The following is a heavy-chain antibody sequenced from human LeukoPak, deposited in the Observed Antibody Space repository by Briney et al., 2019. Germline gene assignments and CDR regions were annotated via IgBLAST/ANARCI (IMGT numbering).Heavy chain of an antibody. CDR3: ARDGGGYARFDP. Sequence: GGSLRLSCAASGFTFSSYAMSWVRQTPGKGLEWVSVIYSGGSTYYADSVKDRFTISRDNSKNTLHLQMNSLRAEDTAVYYCARDGGGYARFDPWGQGTLVTVSS. V-gene: IGHV3-53*01. CDR2: IYSGGST. CDR1: GFTFSSYA. J-gene: IGHJ5*02. D-gene: IGHD3-16*01.